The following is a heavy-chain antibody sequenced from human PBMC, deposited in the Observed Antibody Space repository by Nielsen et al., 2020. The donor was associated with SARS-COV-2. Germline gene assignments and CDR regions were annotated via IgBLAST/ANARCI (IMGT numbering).Heavy chain of an antibody. CDR1: GYTFTSFD. CDR2: MNPDSGNT. J-gene: IGHJ4*02. Sequence: ASVKVSCKASGYTFTSFDINWVRQATGHGLEWMGWMNPDSGNTGYAQKFQGRVTMTRDISTRTAYMELSSLGFEDTAVYYCATRWAIFGVVHRLDYWGQGTLVTVSS. CDR3: ATRWAIFGVVHRLDY. V-gene: IGHV1-8*01. D-gene: IGHD3-3*01.